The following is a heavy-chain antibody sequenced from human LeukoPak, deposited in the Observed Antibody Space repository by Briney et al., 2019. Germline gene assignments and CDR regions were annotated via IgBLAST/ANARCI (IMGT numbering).Heavy chain of an antibody. CDR2: VIPIFGTT. CDR3: ARGDSGYDYGFDN. V-gene: IGHV1-69*05. CDR1: GGTFSSHA. J-gene: IGHJ4*02. D-gene: IGHD5-12*01. Sequence: ASVRVSCKASGGTFSSHAISWVRQAPGQGLEWVGGVIPIFGTTNYAQKFQGRVTITTDESTSTGYMELRSLRSDDTAVYYCARGDSGYDYGFDNWGQGTLVTVSS.